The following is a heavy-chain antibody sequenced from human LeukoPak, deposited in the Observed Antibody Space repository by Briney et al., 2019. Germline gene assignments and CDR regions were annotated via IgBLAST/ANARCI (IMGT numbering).Heavy chain of an antibody. CDR3: ARDRGSYPPVSFDY. D-gene: IGHD1-26*01. CDR2: INPSGGST. Sequence: ASVKVSCKASGDTFTSHYMHWVRQAPGQGLEWMGIINPSGGSTNYAQKFQGRVTMTRDTSASTVYMELSSLRSEDTAVYYCARDRGSYPPVSFDYWGQGTLVTVSS. CDR1: GDTFTSHY. J-gene: IGHJ4*02. V-gene: IGHV1-46*01.